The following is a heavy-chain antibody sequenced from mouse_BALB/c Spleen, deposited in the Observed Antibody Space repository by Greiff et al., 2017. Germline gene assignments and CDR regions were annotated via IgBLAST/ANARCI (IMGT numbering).Heavy chain of an antibody. V-gene: IGHV5-6*01. D-gene: IGHD2-1*01. CDR1: GFTFSSYG. Sequence: EVQGVESGGGLVKPGGSLKLSCAASGFTFSSYGMSWVRQTPDKRLEWVATISSGGSYTYYPDSVKGRFTISRDNAKNTLYLQMSSLKSEDTAMYYCARRNYGNPSYFDYWGQGTTLTVSS. J-gene: IGHJ2*01. CDR3: ARRNYGNPSYFDY. CDR2: ISSGGSYT.